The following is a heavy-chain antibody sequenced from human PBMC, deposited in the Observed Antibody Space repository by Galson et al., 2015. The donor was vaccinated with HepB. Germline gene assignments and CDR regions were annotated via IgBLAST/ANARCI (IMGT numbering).Heavy chain of an antibody. CDR1: GGSISSSNYY. Sequence: ETLSLTCTVSGGSISSSNYYWGWIRQPPGKGLEWIGSNFYSGSTYYNPFLKGRVTISVETSKNQLSLKVNSVTAADTAFYYCASGRRDGYRYFDYWGQATLVTVSS. V-gene: IGHV4-39*01. D-gene: IGHD5-24*01. CDR2: NFYSGST. J-gene: IGHJ4*02. CDR3: ASGRRDGYRYFDY.